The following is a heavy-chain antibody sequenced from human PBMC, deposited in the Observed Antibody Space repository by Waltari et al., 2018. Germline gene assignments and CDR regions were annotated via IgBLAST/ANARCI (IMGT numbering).Heavy chain of an antibody. J-gene: IGHJ4*02. CDR3: ARLPLKGVGATKRGFDY. D-gene: IGHD1-26*01. CDR2: INHSGSN. Sequence: QVQLQQWGAGLLNPSAPLSLTCAVYGGSFSRYYWSCIRQPSGKGLDWIGEINHSGSNNYSPSLKSRFTISVDTSKNQFSLKLSSVTAADTAVYYCARLPLKGVGATKRGFDYWGQGTLVTVSS. CDR1: GGSFSRYY. V-gene: IGHV4-34*01.